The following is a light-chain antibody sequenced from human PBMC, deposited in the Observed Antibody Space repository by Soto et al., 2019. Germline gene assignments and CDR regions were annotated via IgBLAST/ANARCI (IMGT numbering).Light chain of an antibody. CDR2: GNI. J-gene: IGLJ1*01. Sequence: SVLTQPPSVSGAPGQRVTISFTGSSSNIGAGYDVHWYQQLPGTAPKLLIYGNINRPSGVPDRFSGSKSGTSASLAITGLQAEDEADYYCQSYDSSLSGYVFGTGTKVTVL. V-gene: IGLV1-40*01. CDR1: SSNIGAGYD. CDR3: QSYDSSLSGYV.